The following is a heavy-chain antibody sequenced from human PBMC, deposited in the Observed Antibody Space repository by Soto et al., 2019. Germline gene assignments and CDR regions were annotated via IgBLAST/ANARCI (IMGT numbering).Heavy chain of an antibody. Sequence: QVQLQQWGAGLLKPSETLSLTCAVYGGSFSGYYWTWIRQPPGKGLEWIGEINHSGSTNYNPSLKSRVTISVDTSKNPFSLKLSSVTAADTAVYFCATGRTVASSFDYWGQGTLVTVSS. CDR3: ATGRTVASSFDY. D-gene: IGHD4-17*01. J-gene: IGHJ4*02. V-gene: IGHV4-34*01. CDR2: INHSGST. CDR1: GGSFSGYY.